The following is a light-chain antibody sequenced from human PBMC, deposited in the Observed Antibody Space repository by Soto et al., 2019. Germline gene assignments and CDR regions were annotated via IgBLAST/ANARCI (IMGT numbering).Light chain of an antibody. Sequence: EIVMTQSPATLSVSPRERATLSCRASQSVSSNLAWYQQKPGQAPRLLIYGTSTRATDIPARFSGSRSGTEFTLTISSLQSEDFAVYYCQHYNNWPRTFGQGTKVEIK. CDR1: QSVSSN. CDR2: GTS. CDR3: QHYNNWPRT. V-gene: IGKV3-15*01. J-gene: IGKJ1*01.